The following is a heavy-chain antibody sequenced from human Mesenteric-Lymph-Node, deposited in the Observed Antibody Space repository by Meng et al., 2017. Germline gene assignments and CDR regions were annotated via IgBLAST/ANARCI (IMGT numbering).Heavy chain of an antibody. CDR2: ISGSGGST. D-gene: IGHD3-22*01. V-gene: IGHV3-23*01. J-gene: IGHJ4*02. CDR3: AKDKYYYDSSGYSTYYFDY. CDR1: GFTFSSYA. Sequence: GESLKISCAASGFTFSSYAMSWVRQAPGKGLEWVSAISGSGGSTYYADSVKGRFTISRDNSKNTLYLQMNSLRAEDTAVYYCAKDKYYYDSSGYSTYYFDYWGQGTLVTVSS.